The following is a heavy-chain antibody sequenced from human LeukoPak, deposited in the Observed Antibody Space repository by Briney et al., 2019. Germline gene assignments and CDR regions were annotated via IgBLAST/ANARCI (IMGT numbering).Heavy chain of an antibody. V-gene: IGHV3-30*03. CDR2: ISYDGSNK. Sequence: PGGSLRLSCAASGFTFSSYGMHWVRQAPGKGLEWVAVISYDGSNKYYADSVKGRFTISRDTSKSTLYLQMNSLRVEDTAVYYCATDSSSWYKGLIWGQGTLVTVSS. D-gene: IGHD6-13*01. J-gene: IGHJ1*01. CDR1: GFTFSSYG. CDR3: ATDSSSWYKGLI.